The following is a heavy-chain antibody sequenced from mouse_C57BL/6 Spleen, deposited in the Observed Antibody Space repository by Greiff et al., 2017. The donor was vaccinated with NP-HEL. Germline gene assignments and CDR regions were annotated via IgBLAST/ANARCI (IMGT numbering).Heavy chain of an antibody. Sequence: VQLKQSGAELVRPGASVKLSCPASGFTIKTYYMHWVKQRPEQGLEWIGRIDPEDGYTKYAPKFQGKATMTADTSSNTAYPQLSSLTSEDTAVYYCTTGLMDYWGQGASVTVSS. D-gene: IGHD3-1*01. CDR3: TTGLMDY. CDR2: IDPEDGYT. J-gene: IGHJ4*01. V-gene: IGHV14-1*01. CDR1: GFTIKTYY.